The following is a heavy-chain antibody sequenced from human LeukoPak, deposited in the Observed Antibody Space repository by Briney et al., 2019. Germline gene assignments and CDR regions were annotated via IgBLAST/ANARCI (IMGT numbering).Heavy chain of an antibody. V-gene: IGHV4-34*01. CDR3: ARGQVVRDY. D-gene: IGHD2-15*01. CDR2: INHSGTT. CDR1: GGSFSGYH. J-gene: IGHJ4*02. Sequence: SETLSLTCAVYGGSFSGYHWTWIRQPPGGGLEWIGEINHSGTTNYNPSLKSRVTISVDTSKNQFSLKLNSVTAADTAVYYCARGQVVRDYWGQGTLVTVSS.